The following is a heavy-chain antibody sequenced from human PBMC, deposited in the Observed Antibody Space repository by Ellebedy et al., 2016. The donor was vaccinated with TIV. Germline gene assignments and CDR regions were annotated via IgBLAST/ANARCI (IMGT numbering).Heavy chain of an antibody. CDR3: ARSRGNDVDWYQPDC. Sequence: PGGSLRLSCAASGFTFSSYWMYRVRQAPGKGLVWVSRIYGDGSKTSYADSVKRRFTISRDNAKNTLYLQMNSLTAEDTAVYYCARSRGNDVDWYQPDCWGQGTLVTVSS. CDR2: IYGDGSKT. V-gene: IGHV3-74*01. D-gene: IGHD3-9*01. J-gene: IGHJ4*02. CDR1: GFTFSSYW.